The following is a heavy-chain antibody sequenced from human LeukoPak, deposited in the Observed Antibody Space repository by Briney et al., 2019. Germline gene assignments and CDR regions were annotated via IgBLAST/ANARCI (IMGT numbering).Heavy chain of an antibody. J-gene: IGHJ3*02. CDR3: ARDRQLRYFDWLPHPGPGHDAFDI. V-gene: IGHV3-33*01. CDR2: IWYDGSNK. D-gene: IGHD3-9*01. CDR1: GFTLSSYG. Sequence: GGSLRLSCAASGFTLSSYGMHWVRQAPGKGLERVAVIWYDGSNKYYADSVKGRFTISRDNSKNTLYLQMNSLRAEDTAVYYCARDRQLRYFDWLPHPGPGHDAFDIWGQGTMVTVSS.